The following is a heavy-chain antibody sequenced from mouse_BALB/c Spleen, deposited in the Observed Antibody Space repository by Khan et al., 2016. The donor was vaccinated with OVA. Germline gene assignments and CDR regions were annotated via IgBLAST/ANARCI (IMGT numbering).Heavy chain of an antibody. V-gene: IGHV1-7*01. CDR3: ARDRSDY. J-gene: IGHJ2*01. CDR1: GYTFTTYW. CDR2: INPTSGYT. Sequence: QVQLKESGTELAKPGASVKMSCKASGYTFTTYWMHWVNQRPGQGLEWIGYINPTSGYTDYNEKFKDKATLSADKSSSTAYMQLSSLTSEDSAVYYCARDRSDYGGQGTTLTVSS.